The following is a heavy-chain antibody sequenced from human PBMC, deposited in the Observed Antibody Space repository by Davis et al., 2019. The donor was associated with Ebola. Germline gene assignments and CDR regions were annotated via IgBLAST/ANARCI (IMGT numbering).Heavy chain of an antibody. V-gene: IGHV6-1*01. CDR3: AREVAGFDY. CDR2: TYFRSKWFD. CDR1: GDSVSSHSAA. J-gene: IGHJ4*02. Sequence: SQTLSLTCGISGDSVSSHSAAWNWIRQSPSRGLEWLGKTYFRSKWFDDFAVSVKSRITINPDTSKNQFSLQLNSVTPDDTAVYYCAREVAGFDYWGQGTLVTVSS.